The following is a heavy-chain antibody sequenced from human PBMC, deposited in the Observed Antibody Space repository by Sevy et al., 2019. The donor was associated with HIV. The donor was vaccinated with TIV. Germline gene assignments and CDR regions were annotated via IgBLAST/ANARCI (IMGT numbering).Heavy chain of an antibody. CDR3: AGDPRGHYDFWSGYYRGFRMDV. V-gene: IGHV1-18*04. CDR2: ISAYNGNT. J-gene: IGHJ6*02. CDR1: GYTFTSYG. Sequence: ASVKVSCKASGYTFTSYGISWVRQAPGQGLEWMGWISAYNGNTNYAQKLQGRVTMTTDTSTSTAYMELGSLRSDDTAVYYCAGDPRGHYDFWSGYYRGFRMDVWGQGTTVTVSS. D-gene: IGHD3-3*01.